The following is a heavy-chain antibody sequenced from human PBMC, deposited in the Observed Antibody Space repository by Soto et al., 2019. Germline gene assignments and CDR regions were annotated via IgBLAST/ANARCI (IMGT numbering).Heavy chain of an antibody. V-gene: IGHV4-30-2*01. CDR2: IYHSGST. D-gene: IGHD6-25*01. CDR3: ARDTGGPYYYYGMDV. CDR1: GGYISGGVYS. J-gene: IGHJ6*02. Sequence: SETLSISCAVSGGYISGGVYSWSWIRQPPGKGLEWIGYIYHSGSTYYNPSLESRVTISVDRSKNQFSLKLSSVTAADTAVYYCARDTGGPYYYYGMDVWGQGTTVTVSS.